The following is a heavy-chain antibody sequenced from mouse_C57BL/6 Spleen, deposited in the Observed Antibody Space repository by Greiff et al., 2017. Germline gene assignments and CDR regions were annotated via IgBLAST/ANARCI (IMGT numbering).Heavy chain of an antibody. CDR2: INPNNGGT. CDR3: AAKYYGSSYYYAMDY. V-gene: IGHV1-26*01. D-gene: IGHD1-1*01. CDR1: GYTFTDYY. Sequence: VQLQQSGPELVKPGASVKISCKASGYTFTDYYMNWVKQSHGKSLEWIGDINPNNGGTSYNQKFKGKATLTVDKSSSTAYMELRSLTSEDSAVYYCAAKYYGSSYYYAMDYWGQGTSVTVSS. J-gene: IGHJ4*01.